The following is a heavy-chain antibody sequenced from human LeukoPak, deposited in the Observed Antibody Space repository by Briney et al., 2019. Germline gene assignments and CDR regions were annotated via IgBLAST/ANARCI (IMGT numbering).Heavy chain of an antibody. CDR1: GFTFSSYS. CDR3: ARDPSSGWYLKGWFDP. Sequence: PGGSLRLSCAASGFTFSSYSMNWVRQAPGKGLEWVSSISSSSNYIYYADSVKGRFTISRDNAKNSLYLQMNSLRAEDTAVYYCARDPSSGWYLKGWFDPWGQGALVTVSS. J-gene: IGHJ5*02. V-gene: IGHV3-21*01. CDR2: ISSSSNYI. D-gene: IGHD6-19*01.